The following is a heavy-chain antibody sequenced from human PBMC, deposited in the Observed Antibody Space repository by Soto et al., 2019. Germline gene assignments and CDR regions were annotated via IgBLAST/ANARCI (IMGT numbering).Heavy chain of an antibody. CDR2: IYYSGST. Sequence: SETLSLTCTVSGGSISSGGYYWSWIRQHPGKGLEWIGYIYYSGSTYYNPSLKSRVTISVDTSKNHFSLKVNSVTTADTAVYYCARSPTFLDRFDPWGQGTLVTVSS. V-gene: IGHV4-61*03. D-gene: IGHD3-3*01. CDR3: ARSPTFLDRFDP. CDR1: GGSISSGGYY. J-gene: IGHJ5*02.